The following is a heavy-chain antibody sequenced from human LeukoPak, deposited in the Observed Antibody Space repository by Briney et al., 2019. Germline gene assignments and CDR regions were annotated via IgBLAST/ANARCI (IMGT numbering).Heavy chain of an antibody. Sequence: PSETLSLTCTVSGGSISSGSYYWSWIRQPAGKGLEWIGRIYTSGSTNYNPSLKSRVTISVDTSKNQFSLKLSSVTAADTAVYYCARDDCSSTSCTHNWFDPWGQGTLVTVSS. CDR2: IYTSGST. CDR1: GGSISSGSYY. D-gene: IGHD2-2*01. CDR3: ARDDCSSTSCTHNWFDP. J-gene: IGHJ5*02. V-gene: IGHV4-61*02.